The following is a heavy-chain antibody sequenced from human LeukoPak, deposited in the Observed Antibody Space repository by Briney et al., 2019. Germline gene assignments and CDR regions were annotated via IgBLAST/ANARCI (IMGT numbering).Heavy chain of an antibody. CDR2: IYNGGST. J-gene: IGHJ5*02. Sequence: GGSLRLSCAASGFIVNYNYMSWVRQAPGKGLEWVSVIYNGGSTYYADSVKGRFTISRDNSKNMVYLQMKSLRVEGTAVYYCARVKVGITYWFDPWGQGTLVTVSS. V-gene: IGHV3-66*01. D-gene: IGHD1-26*01. CDR1: GFIVNYNY. CDR3: ARVKVGITYWFDP.